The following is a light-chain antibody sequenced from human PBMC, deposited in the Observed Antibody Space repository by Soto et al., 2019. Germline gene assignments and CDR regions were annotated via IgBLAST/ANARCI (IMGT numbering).Light chain of an antibody. V-gene: IGLV2-23*02. CDR3: CSYAGSYTGV. J-gene: IGLJ3*02. Sequence: QSALTQPASVSGSPGQSITISCTGTSSDVGNYNLVSWYQQHPGKAPKLMIYDVNQRPSGVSDRFSGSKSGNTASLTISGLQAEDEADYYCCSYAGSYTGVFGGGTKVTVL. CDR1: SSDVGNYNL. CDR2: DVN.